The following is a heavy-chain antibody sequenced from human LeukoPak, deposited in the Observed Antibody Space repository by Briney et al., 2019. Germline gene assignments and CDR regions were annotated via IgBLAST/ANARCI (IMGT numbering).Heavy chain of an antibody. J-gene: IGHJ6*02. Sequence: ASVKVSCKASGYTFTSYDIKWVRQATGQGVEWMGWMNPNSGNTGYAQKFQGTVTMTRNTSITTAYMNPSSLISQHTAVYYRARIPPGVFGVVPWYGIDFWGQGTPVTVSS. CDR1: GYTFTSYD. D-gene: IGHD3-3*01. CDR3: ARIPPGVFGVVPWYGIDF. V-gene: IGHV1-8*01. CDR2: MNPNSGNT.